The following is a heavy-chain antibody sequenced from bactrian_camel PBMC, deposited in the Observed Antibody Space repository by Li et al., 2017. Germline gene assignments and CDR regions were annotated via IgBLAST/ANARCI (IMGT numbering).Heavy chain of an antibody. CDR3: AARTDYCGYTLQERHYPF. Sequence: VQLVESGGGSVQAGGSLRLSCVASGYFARGGCMGWFRAAEGQERERVAFLATDGTATYAHSVEGRFTISRDNAENTVYLQMNSLRPEDTGMYYCAARTDYCGYTLQERHYPFWGQGTQVTVS. J-gene: IGHJ4*01. CDR2: LATDGTA. CDR1: GYFARGGC. V-gene: IGHV3S53*01. D-gene: IGHD3*01.